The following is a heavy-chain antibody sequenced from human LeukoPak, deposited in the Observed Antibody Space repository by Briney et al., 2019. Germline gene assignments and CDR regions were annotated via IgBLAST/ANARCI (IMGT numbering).Heavy chain of an antibody. CDR3: ATRQSSGCPPRGGDS. CDR2: IHHSGTT. Sequence: PPETLALTCTVSGGSISRDSYYWAWIRQPPGKGLEWIGSIHHSGTTHYNPSLQSRVTISVDTSKAQFSLKLSSVTAADTAVYYCATRQSSGCPPRGGDSWGKETLVTVSS. D-gene: IGHD3-22*01. J-gene: IGHJ4*02. CDR1: GGSISRDSYY. V-gene: IGHV4-39*01.